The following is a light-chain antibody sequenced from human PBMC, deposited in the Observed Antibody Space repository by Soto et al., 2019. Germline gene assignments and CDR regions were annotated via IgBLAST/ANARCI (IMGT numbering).Light chain of an antibody. V-gene: IGLV2-14*01. CDR1: SSDVGGYNY. CDR3: SLYTSSSTLYV. J-gene: IGLJ1*01. CDR2: EVS. Sequence: QSALTQPASVCGSPGQSITISCTGTSSDVGGYNYVSWYQQHPGKAPKLMIYEVSHRPSGVSNRFSGSKSGNTASLTISGLQAEDEADYYCSLYTSSSTLYVFGTGTKVTVL.